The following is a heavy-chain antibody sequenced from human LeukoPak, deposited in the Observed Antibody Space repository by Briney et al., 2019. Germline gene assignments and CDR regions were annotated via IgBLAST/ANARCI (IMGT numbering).Heavy chain of an antibody. D-gene: IGHD6-19*01. CDR2: ISYDGSNK. CDR1: GFTFSSYG. CDR3: AKGLSGVAGTFYYGMDV. J-gene: IGHJ6*02. Sequence: GGSLRLSCAASGFTFSSYGMHWVRQAPGKGLEWVAVISYDGSNKYYADSVKGRFTISRDNSKNTLYLQMNSLRAEDTAVCYCAKGLSGVAGTFYYGMDVWGQGTTVTVSS. V-gene: IGHV3-30*18.